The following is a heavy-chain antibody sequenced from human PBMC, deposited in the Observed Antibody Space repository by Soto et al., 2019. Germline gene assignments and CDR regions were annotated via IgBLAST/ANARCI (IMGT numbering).Heavy chain of an antibody. D-gene: IGHD5-18*01. V-gene: IGHV1-69*13. CDR3: ARVAPYSYGLNYYYGMDV. CDR2: IIPIFGTA. CDR1: GGTFSSYA. Sequence: SVKVSCKASGGTFSSYAISWVRQAPGQGLEWMGGIIPIFGTANYAQKFQGRVTITADESTSTAYMELSSLRSEDTAVYYCARVAPYSYGLNYYYGMDVWGQGTTVTVSS. J-gene: IGHJ6*02.